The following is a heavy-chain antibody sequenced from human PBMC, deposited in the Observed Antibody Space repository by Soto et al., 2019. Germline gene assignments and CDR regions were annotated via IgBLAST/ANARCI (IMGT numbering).Heavy chain of an antibody. V-gene: IGHV4-34*01. CDR1: GGSFSGDY. J-gene: IGHJ6*02. D-gene: IGHD3-3*01. CDR2: INHSGST. CDR3: ARTIYDFWSGTPRSGMDV. Sequence: SETLSLTCAVYGGSFSGDYWSWIRQPPWKGLEWIGEINHSGSTNYNPSLKSRVTISVDTSKNQFSLKLSSVTAADTAVYYCARTIYDFWSGTPRSGMDVWGQGTTVT.